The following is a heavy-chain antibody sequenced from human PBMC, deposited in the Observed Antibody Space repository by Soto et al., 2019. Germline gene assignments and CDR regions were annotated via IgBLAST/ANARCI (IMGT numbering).Heavy chain of an antibody. D-gene: IGHD2-15*01. Sequence: GGSLRLSCAASGFTFSSYGMNWVRQAPGKGLEWVSSISTSTSYIYYADSVKGRFAISRDNAKNSVYLQMNSLRAEDTAVYYCARLYCRGGSCYSGDAFDIWGQGTMVTVSS. J-gene: IGHJ3*02. CDR3: ARLYCRGGSCYSGDAFDI. CDR1: GFTFSSYG. CDR2: ISTSTSYI. V-gene: IGHV3-21*01.